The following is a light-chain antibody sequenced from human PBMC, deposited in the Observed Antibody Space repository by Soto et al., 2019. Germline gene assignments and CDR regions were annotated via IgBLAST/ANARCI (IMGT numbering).Light chain of an antibody. J-gene: IGLJ1*01. CDR3: RSYTTIKACQLD. CDR1: SSDVGGYNY. V-gene: IGLV2-14*03. CDR2: DVS. Sequence: SSDVGGYNYVSWYQHHPGKAPKLIIYDVSNRPSGVSIRFSGSKSDNTASLTISGLQPEDEADYHRRSYTTIKACQLDFGTGLNITV.